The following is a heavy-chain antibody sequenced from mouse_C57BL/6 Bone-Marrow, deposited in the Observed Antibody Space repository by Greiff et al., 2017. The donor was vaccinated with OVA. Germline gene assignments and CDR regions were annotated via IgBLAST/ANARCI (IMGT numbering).Heavy chain of an antibody. CDR1: GYTFTSYW. D-gene: IGHD1-1*01. Sequence: QVQLQQPGAELVKPGASVTMSCKASGYTFTSYWITWVKQRPGQGLEWIGDIYPGSGSTNYNEKFKSKATLTVDTSSSPAYMQLSSLTSEDSAVYYCASPLDYGSSSYYYAMDYWGQGTSVTVSS. V-gene: IGHV1-55*01. CDR2: IYPGSGST. CDR3: ASPLDYGSSSYYYAMDY. J-gene: IGHJ4*01.